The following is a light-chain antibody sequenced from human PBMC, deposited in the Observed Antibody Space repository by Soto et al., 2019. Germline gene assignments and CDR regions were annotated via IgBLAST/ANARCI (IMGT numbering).Light chain of an antibody. CDR2: EVS. J-gene: IGLJ1*01. Sequence: ALAQPSSVSGSPGQSITTSCTGTSTDVGGYNYVSWYQHHPGKGPKLIIYEVSNRPSGVSDRFSGSKSGNKASLIISNLEAEDESDYYCGSYTSTDTPFVFGTGTKVTVL. V-gene: IGLV2-14*01. CDR3: GSYTSTDTPFV. CDR1: STDVGGYNY.